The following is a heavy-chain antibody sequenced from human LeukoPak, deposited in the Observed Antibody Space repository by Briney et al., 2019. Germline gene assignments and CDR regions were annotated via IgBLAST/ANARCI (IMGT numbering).Heavy chain of an antibody. CDR1: GYSISSGYY. CDR3: ASDIVVVPAAIGAFDI. J-gene: IGHJ3*02. D-gene: IGHD2-2*02. V-gene: IGHV4-38-2*01. CDR2: IYHSGST. Sequence: SGTLSLTCAVSGYSISSGYYWGWIRQPPGKGLEWIGSIYHSGSTYYNPSLKSRVTISVDTSKNQFSLKLSSVTAADTAVYYCASDIVVVPAAIGAFDIWGQGTMVTVSS.